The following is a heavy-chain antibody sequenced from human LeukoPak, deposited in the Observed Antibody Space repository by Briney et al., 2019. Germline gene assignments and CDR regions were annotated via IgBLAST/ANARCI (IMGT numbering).Heavy chain of an antibody. D-gene: IGHD3-3*01. CDR1: GGSISSGDYY. J-gene: IGHJ1*01. V-gene: IGHV4-30-4*01. Sequence: SQTLSLTCTVSGGSISSGDYYWSWIRQPPGTGLEWIGYIYYSGSTYYNPSLKSRVTISVDTSKNQFSLKLSSVTAADTAVYYCARDTYYDFWSGYYPPWGQGTLVTVSS. CDR3: ARDTYYDFWSGYYPP. CDR2: IYYSGST.